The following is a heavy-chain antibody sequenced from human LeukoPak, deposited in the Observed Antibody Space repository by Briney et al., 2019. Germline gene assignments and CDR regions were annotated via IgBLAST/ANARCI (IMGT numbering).Heavy chain of an antibody. D-gene: IGHD6-13*01. CDR1: GFTFSSYA. CDR2: ISGSGGST. J-gene: IGHJ4*02. Sequence: GGSLRLSCAASGFTFSSYAMSWVRQAPGKGLEWVSAISGSGGSTYYADSVKGRFTISRDNSKNTLYLQMNSLRAKDAAVYYCAKPGIAAAPTGDFDYWGQGTLVTVSS. CDR3: AKPGIAAAPTGDFDY. V-gene: IGHV3-23*01.